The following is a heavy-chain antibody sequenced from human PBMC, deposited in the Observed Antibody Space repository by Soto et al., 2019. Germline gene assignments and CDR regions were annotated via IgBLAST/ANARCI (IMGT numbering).Heavy chain of an antibody. CDR2: LIPLFGTS. CDR3: ARGPNWGYRFDS. Sequence: QVKLVQSGAEVKKPGSSVKVSCEASGGTFTGHAISWVRQAPGQGPEWMGGLIPLFGTSQHAQNFQGRLTITADKATSTAYMELTSLRFEDTAIYYCARGPNWGYRFDSWVQGTLVTVSS. J-gene: IGHJ4*02. V-gene: IGHV1-69*06. D-gene: IGHD7-27*01. CDR1: GGTFTGHA.